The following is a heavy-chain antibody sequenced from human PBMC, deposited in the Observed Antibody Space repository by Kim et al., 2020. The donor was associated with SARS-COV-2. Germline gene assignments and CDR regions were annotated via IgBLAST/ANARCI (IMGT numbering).Heavy chain of an antibody. V-gene: IGHV3-30*18. CDR2: ISYDGSKK. J-gene: IGHJ6*02. D-gene: IGHD5-18*01. CDR1: GFTFSSYG. Sequence: GGSLRLSCAASGFTFSSYGMHWVRQAPGKGLEWVAVISYDGSKKYYADSVKGRFTISRDNSKNTLYLQMNNLRAEDTAVYYCAKEWNPGYSLGHNGMDVWGQGTTVTVSS. CDR3: AKEWNPGYSLGHNGMDV.